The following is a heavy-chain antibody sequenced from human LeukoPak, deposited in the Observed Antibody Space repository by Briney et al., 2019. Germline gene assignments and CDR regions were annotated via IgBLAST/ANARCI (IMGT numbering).Heavy chain of an antibody. V-gene: IGHV4-39*07. CDR1: GGSISSSNYY. CDR2: IYYSVST. D-gene: IGHD6-19*01. Sequence: SETLSLTCTVSGGSISSSNYYWCWIRQPPGKGLEWIGSIYYSVSTYYNPSLKSRVTISVDTSKNQFSLKLSSVTAADTAVYYCARNFSSGWFDYWGQGTLVTVSS. CDR3: ARNFSSGWFDY. J-gene: IGHJ4*02.